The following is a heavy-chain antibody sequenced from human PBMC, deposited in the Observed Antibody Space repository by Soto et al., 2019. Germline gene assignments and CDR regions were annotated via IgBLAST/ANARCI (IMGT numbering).Heavy chain of an antibody. CDR1: GGSISSYY. CDR2: IFYSGST. Sequence: QVQLQESGPGLVKPSETLSLTCTVSGGSISSYYWSWIRQPPGKGLEWIGYIFYSGSTNYNPSLKRRVTISVETTKIRFSLKLSSVTAASTAVYYCARLYGLDAFDCWGRGKMVTVSS. J-gene: IGHJ3*01. CDR3: ARLYGLDAFDC. D-gene: IGHD3-16*02. V-gene: IGHV4-59*01.